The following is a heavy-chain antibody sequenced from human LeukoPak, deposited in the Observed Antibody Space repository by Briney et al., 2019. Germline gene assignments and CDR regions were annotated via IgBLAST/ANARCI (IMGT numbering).Heavy chain of an antibody. V-gene: IGHV3-73*01. Sequence: GGSLRLSCAASGFSFSVSDIHWVRQPSGKGLEWLGRIRNKVNTYATAYAASVKGRFAIGRADSKNTAYLRMNSLRTEDTAVYYCTRQHPISLKRDYGSVQYYYTDVWGTGTTVTVS. D-gene: IGHD3-10*01. CDR2: IRNKVNTYAT. CDR3: TRQHPISLKRDYGSVQYYYTDV. CDR1: GFSFSVSD. J-gene: IGHJ6*03.